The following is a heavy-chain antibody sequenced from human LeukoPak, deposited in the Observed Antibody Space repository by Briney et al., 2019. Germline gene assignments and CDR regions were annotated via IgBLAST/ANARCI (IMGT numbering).Heavy chain of an antibody. D-gene: IGHD6-19*01. Sequence: ASVKVSCTASGYTFTSYGISWVRQAPGQGLEWMGWISAYNGNTNYAQKLQGRVTMTTDTSTSTAYMELRSLRSDDTAVYYCARDAPEAVAGDFDYWGQGTLVTVSS. CDR2: ISAYNGNT. V-gene: IGHV1-18*01. J-gene: IGHJ4*02. CDR1: GYTFTSYG. CDR3: ARDAPEAVAGDFDY.